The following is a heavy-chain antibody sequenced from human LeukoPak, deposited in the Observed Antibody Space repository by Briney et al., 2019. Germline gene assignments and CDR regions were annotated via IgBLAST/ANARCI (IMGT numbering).Heavy chain of an antibody. CDR2: ISGSGGST. CDR3: AKDIVVVVAATLDY. Sequence: AGGSLRLSCAASGFTFSSYGMSWVRQAPGKGLEWVSAISGSGGSTYYADSVKGRFTISRDNSKNALYLQMNSLRAEDTAVYYCAKDIVVVVAATLDYWGQGTLVTVSS. CDR1: GFTFSSYG. J-gene: IGHJ4*02. D-gene: IGHD2-15*01. V-gene: IGHV3-23*01.